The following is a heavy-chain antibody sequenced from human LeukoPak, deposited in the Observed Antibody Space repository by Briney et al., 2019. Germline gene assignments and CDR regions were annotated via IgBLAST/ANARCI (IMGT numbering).Heavy chain of an antibody. CDR2: IYHSGST. Sequence: SETLSLTCAVSGYSISSGYYWGWIRQPPGKGLEWIGSIYHSGSTYYNPSLKSRVTIPVDTSKNQFSLKLSSVTAADTAVYYCASFHCGGDCYDYWGQGTLVTVSS. CDR3: ASFHCGGDCYDY. J-gene: IGHJ4*02. V-gene: IGHV4-38-2*01. CDR1: GYSISSGYY. D-gene: IGHD2-21*01.